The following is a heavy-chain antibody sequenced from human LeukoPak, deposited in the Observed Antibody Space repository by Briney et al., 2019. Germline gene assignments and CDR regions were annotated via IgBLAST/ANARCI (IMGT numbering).Heavy chain of an antibody. CDR3: AKSGGYGLIDY. CDR2: IYSSGST. Sequence: SETLSRTCTVSGASISGSGWYWGWIRQPPGKGLEWIGSIYSSGSTYYNASLQSRVTISIETSKNQISLRLNSVTAADTAMYYCAKSGGYGLIDYWGQGTLVTVSS. V-gene: IGHV4-39*01. J-gene: IGHJ4*02. D-gene: IGHD1-26*01. CDR1: GASISGSGWY.